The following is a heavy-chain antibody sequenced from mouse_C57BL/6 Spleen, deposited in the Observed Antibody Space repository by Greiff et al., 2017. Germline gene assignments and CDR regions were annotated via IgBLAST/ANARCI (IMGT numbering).Heavy chain of an antibody. CDR1: GYTFTSYW. CDR2: IDPSDSYT. CDR3: ARGSFSSSYWYFDV. Sequence: QVQLQQPGAELVKPGASVKLSCKASGYTFTSYWMQWVKQRPGQGLEWIGEIDPSDSYTNYNQKFKGKATLTVDTSSSTAYMQLSSLTSEDSAVYDCARGSFSSSYWYFDVWGTGTTVTVSS. D-gene: IGHD1-1*01. V-gene: IGHV1-50*01. J-gene: IGHJ1*03.